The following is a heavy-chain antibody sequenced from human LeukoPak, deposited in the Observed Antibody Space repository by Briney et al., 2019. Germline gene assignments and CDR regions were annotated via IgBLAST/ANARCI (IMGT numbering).Heavy chain of an antibody. Sequence: PSETLSLTCAVYGGSFSGYYWSWIRQPPGKGLEWVSSISGGSTFIYYADSVRGRFTISRDNAKNSLYLQMNSLRGEDTAMYYCARDDVTTNGGVIADSRLFDIWGQGTMVTVSS. D-gene: IGHD2-8*02. CDR3: ARDDVTTNGGVIADSRLFDI. CDR1: GGSFSGYY. V-gene: IGHV3-21*01. J-gene: IGHJ3*02. CDR2: ISGGSTFI.